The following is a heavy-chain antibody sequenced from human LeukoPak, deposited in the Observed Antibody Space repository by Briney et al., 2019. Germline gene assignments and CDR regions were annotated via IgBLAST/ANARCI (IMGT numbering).Heavy chain of an antibody. V-gene: IGHV3-23*01. CDR3: AKDLGSIAAAGNVFGYFDY. D-gene: IGHD6-13*01. CDR2: ISGSGGST. CDR1: GFTFSSYA. Sequence: EGSLRLSCAASGFTFSSYAMSWVRQAPGKGLEWVSAISGSGGSTYYADSVKGRFTISRDNSKNTLYLQMNSLRAEDTAVYYCAKDLGSIAAAGNVFGYFDYWGQGTLVTVSS. J-gene: IGHJ4*02.